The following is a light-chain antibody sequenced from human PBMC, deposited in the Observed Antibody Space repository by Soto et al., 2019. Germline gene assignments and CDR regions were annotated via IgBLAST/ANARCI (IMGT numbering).Light chain of an antibody. CDR1: QSIAGY. Sequence: DIQMTQSPSSLSASVGDRVTITCRASQSIAGYLSWDQQRTGKAPKFLIYSASSLQRGVPSRFSGSGSGTDFSLTISGLQPEDFATYFCQQSFSVPITFGQGTRLASK. V-gene: IGKV1-39*01. CDR2: SAS. J-gene: IGKJ5*01. CDR3: QQSFSVPIT.